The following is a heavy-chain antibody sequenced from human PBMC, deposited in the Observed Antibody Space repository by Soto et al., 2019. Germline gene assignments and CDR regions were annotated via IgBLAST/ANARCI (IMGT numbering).Heavy chain of an antibody. J-gene: IGHJ4*02. CDR1: GCSISSYY. D-gene: IGHD6-19*01. V-gene: IGHV4-4*07. Sequence: SETLSLPGAVSGCSISSYYWSWIRQPAGKGLEWIGRIYTSGSTNYNPSLKSRVTMSVDTSKNQFSLKLSSVTAADTAMYYCAGDLHGLSYFDYWGQGTLVTVSS. CDR2: IYTSGST. CDR3: AGDLHGLSYFDY.